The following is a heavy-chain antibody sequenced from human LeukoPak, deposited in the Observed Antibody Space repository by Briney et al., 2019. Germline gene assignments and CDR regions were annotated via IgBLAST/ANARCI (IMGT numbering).Heavy chain of an antibody. CDR2: ISGSGGST. V-gene: IGHV3-23*01. CDR3: AKGRGYSYGPYYYYMDV. J-gene: IGHJ6*03. D-gene: IGHD5-18*01. Sequence: AGSLRLSCAASGFTFSSYSMNWVRQAPGKGLEWVSAISGSGGSTYYADPVKGRFTISRDNSKNTLYLQMNSLRAEDTAVYYCAKGRGYSYGPYYYYMDVWGKGTTVTVSS. CDR1: GFTFSSYS.